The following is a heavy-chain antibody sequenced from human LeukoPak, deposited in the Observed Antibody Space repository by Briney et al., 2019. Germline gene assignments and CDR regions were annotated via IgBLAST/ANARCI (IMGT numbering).Heavy chain of an antibody. J-gene: IGHJ5*02. CDR2: IIPIFGTA. CDR3: AREGLGNDHSNYGWFDP. Sequence: ASVKVSCKASGGTFSSYAISWVRQAPGQGLEWMGGIIPIFGTANYAQKFQGRVTITADESTSTAYMELSSLRSEDTAVYYCAREGLGNDHSNYGWFDPWGQGTLVTVSS. CDR1: GGTFSSYA. D-gene: IGHD4-11*01. V-gene: IGHV1-69*13.